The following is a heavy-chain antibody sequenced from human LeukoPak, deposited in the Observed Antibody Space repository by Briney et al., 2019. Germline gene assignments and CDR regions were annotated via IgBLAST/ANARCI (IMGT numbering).Heavy chain of an antibody. V-gene: IGHV3-33*08. CDR1: GFTFSSYD. J-gene: IGHJ4*02. CDR2: IWYDGSNE. D-gene: IGHD3-22*01. Sequence: GGSLRLSCAASGFTFSSYDMHWVRQAPGKGLEWAAVIWYDGSNEYYGNSVKGRFIISRDNSKNTLYLQMNSLRAEDTAVYYCARDRGRDSDSNGYYYVGVFDYWGQGTPVTVSS. CDR3: ARDRGRDSDSNGYYYVGVFDY.